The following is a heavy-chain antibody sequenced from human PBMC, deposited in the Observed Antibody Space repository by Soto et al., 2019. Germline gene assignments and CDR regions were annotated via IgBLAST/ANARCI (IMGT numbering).Heavy chain of an antibody. Sequence: SETLSLTCTVSGGSISSSIYYWGWIRQPPGKGLEWIGSIYYSGSTYYNPSLKSRVTISVDTSKNQFSLKLSSVTAADTAVYYCAYRQGCTNGVSDCDDYWGQGTLVTVSS. J-gene: IGHJ4*02. CDR3: AYRQGCTNGVSDCDDY. D-gene: IGHD2-8*01. CDR1: GGSISSSIYY. V-gene: IGHV4-39*01. CDR2: IYYSGST.